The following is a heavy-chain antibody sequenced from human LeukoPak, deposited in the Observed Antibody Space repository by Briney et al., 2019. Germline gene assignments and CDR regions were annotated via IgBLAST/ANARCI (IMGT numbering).Heavy chain of an antibody. D-gene: IGHD1-1*01. J-gene: IGHJ5*02. Sequence: ASVKVSCKASGYTFNSYGISWVRQAPGQGHEWMGWISAYNGNTNYAQKLQGRVTMTTDKSTSTAYMELRSLRSDDTAVYYCARDRPFTTGWFDPWGQGTLVTVYS. CDR2: ISAYNGNT. V-gene: IGHV1-18*01. CDR3: ARDRPFTTGWFDP. CDR1: GYTFNSYG.